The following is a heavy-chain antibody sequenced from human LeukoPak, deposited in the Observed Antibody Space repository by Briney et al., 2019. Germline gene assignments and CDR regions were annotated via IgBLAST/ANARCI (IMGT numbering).Heavy chain of an antibody. CDR3: ARGSSGWFDYMDV. CDR2: INSDGSST. J-gene: IGHJ6*03. CDR1: GSTFSSYW. D-gene: IGHD6-19*01. V-gene: IGHV3-74*01. Sequence: GGSLRLSCAASGSTFSSYWMHWVRQAPGKGLVWVSRINSDGSSTSYADSVKGRFTISRDNAKNSLYLQMNSLRAEDTAVYYCARGSSGWFDYMDVWGKGTTVTVSS.